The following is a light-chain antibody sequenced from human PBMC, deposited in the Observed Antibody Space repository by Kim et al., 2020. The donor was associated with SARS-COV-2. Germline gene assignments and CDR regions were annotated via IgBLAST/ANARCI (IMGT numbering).Light chain of an antibody. CDR1: QSGSGAY. J-gene: IGKJ2*01. Sequence: LSPGEAATLSCRASQSGSGAYLAWYQQKPGQAPRLVIYGTSSRATGIPDRCSGSGSGTDFTLTISRLEPEDFALYYCQQYGNSSYTFGPGTKLEI. CDR3: QQYGNSSYT. V-gene: IGKV3-20*01. CDR2: GTS.